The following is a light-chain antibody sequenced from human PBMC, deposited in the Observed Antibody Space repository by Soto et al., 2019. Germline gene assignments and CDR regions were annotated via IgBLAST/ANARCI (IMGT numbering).Light chain of an antibody. J-gene: IGKJ1*01. CDR1: QSISSSY. CDR3: RQYGSASAWT. Sequence: EIVLTQSPCTLSLFPGERATLSCRASQSISSSYLAWYQQQPGQAPSLLIHGASNRATGIPDRCSGAGSGTNYTLTISSLEPEDFVVYYCRQYGSASAWTFGQGTKVEIK. CDR2: GAS. V-gene: IGKV3-20*01.